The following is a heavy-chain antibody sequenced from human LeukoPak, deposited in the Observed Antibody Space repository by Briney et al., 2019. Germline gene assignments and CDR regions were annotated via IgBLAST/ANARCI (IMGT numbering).Heavy chain of an antibody. CDR3: ARGSSSQYFRF. Sequence: ASVKVSCKASGYAFSSHPVSWVRQAPGQGLEWMGWISAYSGNTSYAQRFQGRVTMSTEASTNTAYMELTSLRSDDSAIYFCARGSSSQYFRFWGQGTLVTVSS. D-gene: IGHD3-10*01. CDR2: ISAYSGNT. CDR1: GYAFSSHP. V-gene: IGHV1-18*01. J-gene: IGHJ1*01.